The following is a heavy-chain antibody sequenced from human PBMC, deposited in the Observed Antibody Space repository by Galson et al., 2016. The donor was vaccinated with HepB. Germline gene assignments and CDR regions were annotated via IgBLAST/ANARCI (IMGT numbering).Heavy chain of an antibody. CDR1: NFMFSDYP. V-gene: IGHV3-11*01. CDR2: ISSDGTVI. J-gene: IGHJ6*04. CDR3: ARNKPLDCYGRSCFYYYGMDV. Sequence: SLRLSCAASNFMFSDYPMSWFRQAPGKGLEWLSDISSDGTVIYYADSVKGRFSISRDDAKHSLHLQMNSLRAEDTALYYCARNKPLDCYGRSCFYYYGMDVWGKGTTVIVSS. D-gene: IGHD2/OR15-2a*01.